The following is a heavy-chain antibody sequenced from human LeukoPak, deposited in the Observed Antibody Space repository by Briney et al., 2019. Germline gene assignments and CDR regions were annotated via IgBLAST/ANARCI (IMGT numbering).Heavy chain of an antibody. V-gene: IGHV4-34*01. CDR2: INHSGST. CDR3: ARGRPDAFDI. J-gene: IGHJ3*02. Sequence: PSETLSLTCAVYGGSFSGYYWRWIRQPQGKGLGWIGEINHSGSTNYNPSLKSRVTISVDTSKNQFSLKLSSVTAADTAVYYCARGRPDAFDIWGQGTMVTVSS. CDR1: GGSFSGYY.